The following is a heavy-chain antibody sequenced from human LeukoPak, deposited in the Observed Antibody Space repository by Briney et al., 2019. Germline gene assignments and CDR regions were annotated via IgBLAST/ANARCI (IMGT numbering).Heavy chain of an antibody. CDR1: GGSISSYY. Sequence: SETLSLTCTVSGGSISSYYWSWIRQPPGKGLEWIGEINHSGSTNYNPSLKSRVTISVDTSKNQFSLKLSSVTAADTAVYYCARGPQFRYYYDSSGYARSLNWFDPWGQGTLVTVSS. D-gene: IGHD3-22*01. CDR2: INHSGST. J-gene: IGHJ5*02. CDR3: ARGPQFRYYYDSSGYARSLNWFDP. V-gene: IGHV4-34*01.